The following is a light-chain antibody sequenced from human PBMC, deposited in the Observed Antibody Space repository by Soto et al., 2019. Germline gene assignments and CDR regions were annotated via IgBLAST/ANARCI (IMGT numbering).Light chain of an antibody. V-gene: IGKV1-5*03. CDR3: QQYNGYSQT. J-gene: IGKJ1*01. CDR2: KAS. CDR1: QSINNW. Sequence: DIQMTQSPSTLSASVGDRVTITCRASQSINNWLAWYQQKPGKAPKVLIYKASSLESGVPSRFRGSGSGTEFTLTISSLQPDDFATYYCQQYNGYSQTFGQGTKVEIK.